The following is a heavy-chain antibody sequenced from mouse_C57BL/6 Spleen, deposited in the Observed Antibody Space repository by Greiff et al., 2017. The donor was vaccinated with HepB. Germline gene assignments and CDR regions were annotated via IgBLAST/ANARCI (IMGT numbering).Heavy chain of an antibody. J-gene: IGHJ4*01. CDR3: AEGGDYYAMDY. CDR2: IDPSDSYT. CDR1: GYTFTSYW. Sequence: QVQLKQPGAELVMPGASVKLSCKASGYTFTSYWMHWVKQRPGQGLEWIGEIDPSDSYTNYNQKFKGKSTLTVDKSSSTAYMQLSSLTSEDSAVYYCAEGGDYYAMDYWGQGTSVTVSS. V-gene: IGHV1-69*01.